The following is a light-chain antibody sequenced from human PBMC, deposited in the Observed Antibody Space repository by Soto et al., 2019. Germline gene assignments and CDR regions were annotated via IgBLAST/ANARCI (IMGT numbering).Light chain of an antibody. Sequence: EIVLPHSPGTLSLSPGERATLSCTASQSVSSSYLAWYQQKPGQAPRLLIYGASSRATGIPDRFSGSGSGTDFTLTISRLEPEDFAVYYCQQYGSSLLTFGGGTKVDIK. CDR3: QQYGSSLLT. V-gene: IGKV3-20*01. CDR1: QSVSSSY. CDR2: GAS. J-gene: IGKJ4*01.